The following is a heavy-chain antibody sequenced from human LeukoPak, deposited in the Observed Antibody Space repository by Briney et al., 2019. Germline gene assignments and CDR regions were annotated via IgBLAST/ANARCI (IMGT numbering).Heavy chain of an antibody. Sequence: PGGSLRLSCTGSGFTFGDYAMTWVRQAPGKGLEWVSSISGSGDNTYYAESVKGRFTISRDNSKNTLFLQMNSLRAEDTAVFYCAKRSGYTTGWFFDFWGQGTLVTVSS. V-gene: IGHV3-23*01. J-gene: IGHJ4*02. CDR2: ISGSGDNT. CDR3: AKRSGYTTGWFFDF. CDR1: GFTFGDYA. D-gene: IGHD6-19*01.